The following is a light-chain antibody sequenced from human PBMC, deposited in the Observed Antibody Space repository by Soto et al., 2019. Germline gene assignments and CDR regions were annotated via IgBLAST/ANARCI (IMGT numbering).Light chain of an antibody. V-gene: IGKV3-11*01. CDR1: QSVSGS. Sequence: EIMLTQSPATLSLSPGERATLSCRASQSVSGSLAWYQQKPGQAPRLLIYDASNRATGIPARFSGSGSGTDFTLTISSLEPGDFAVYYCQQRNSWPPRVTFGGGTKVEIK. CDR2: DAS. J-gene: IGKJ4*01. CDR3: QQRNSWPPRVT.